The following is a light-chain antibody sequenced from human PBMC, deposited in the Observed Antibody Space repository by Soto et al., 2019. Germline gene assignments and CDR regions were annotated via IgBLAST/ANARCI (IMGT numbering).Light chain of an antibody. CDR1: QSISTY. CDR3: QQSYSTPQT. Sequence: DIQMTQSPSSLSASVGDRVNITCRASQSISTYLNWYQQKPGKAPKFLIYAASNLQSGVPSRFSGSGSGTDFTLTISSLQPEDFATYYCQQSYSTPQTFGQGTTVEIK. J-gene: IGKJ1*01. V-gene: IGKV1-39*01. CDR2: AAS.